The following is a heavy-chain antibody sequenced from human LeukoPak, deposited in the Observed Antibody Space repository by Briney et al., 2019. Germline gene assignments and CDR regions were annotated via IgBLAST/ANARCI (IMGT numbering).Heavy chain of an antibody. Sequence: PGGSLRLSCTASGFTFSTYSMNWVRQAPGKGLEYVSGISSNGGSTNYADSVKGRFTISRDNSKNTLYLQMSSLRAEDTAVYYCVKSDRPDYADFGLGSWGQGTLVTVSS. J-gene: IGHJ5*02. CDR1: GFTFSTYS. CDR3: VKSDRPDYADFGLGS. CDR2: ISSNGGST. D-gene: IGHD4-17*01. V-gene: IGHV3-64D*06.